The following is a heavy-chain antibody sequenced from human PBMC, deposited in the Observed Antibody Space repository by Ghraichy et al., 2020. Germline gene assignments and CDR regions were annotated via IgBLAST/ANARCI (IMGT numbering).Heavy chain of an antibody. D-gene: IGHD6-19*01. CDR1: GFTFSSYA. CDR3: AKWDKPYSSGWVEYFQH. J-gene: IGHJ1*01. Sequence: GESLNISCAASGFTFSSYAMSWVRQAPGKGLEWVSTISGSGGSTYYADSVKGRFTISRDNSKNTLYLQMNSLRAEDTAVYYCAKWDKPYSSGWVEYFQHWGQGTLVTVSS. CDR2: ISGSGGST. V-gene: IGHV3-23*01.